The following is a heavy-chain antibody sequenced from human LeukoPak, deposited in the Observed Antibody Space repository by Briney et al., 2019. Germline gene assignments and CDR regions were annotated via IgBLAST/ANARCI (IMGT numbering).Heavy chain of an antibody. CDR3: ARDGFPGYCSGGSCYGPWYFDY. Sequence: GRSLRLSCAASGFTFRSYGIHWVRQAPGKGLEWVAVISYDGSSKYYADSVKGRFTISRDNSKNTLYLQMNSLRAEDTAVYYCARDGFPGYCSGGSCYGPWYFDYWGQGTLVTVSS. J-gene: IGHJ4*02. CDR2: ISYDGSSK. CDR1: GFTFRSYG. D-gene: IGHD2-15*01. V-gene: IGHV3-30*03.